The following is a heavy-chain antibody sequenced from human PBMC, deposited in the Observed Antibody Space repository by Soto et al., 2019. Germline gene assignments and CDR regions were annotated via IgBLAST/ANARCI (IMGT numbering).Heavy chain of an antibody. Sequence: ASVKVSCKASGYTFTSYAMHWVRQAPGQRLEWTGWINAGNGNTKYSQKFQGRVTITMDTSASTAYMELSSLRSEDTAVYYCARDCSTSPHRMDVWGQGTTVTVSS. J-gene: IGHJ6*02. CDR1: GYTFTSYA. D-gene: IGHD2-2*01. CDR3: ARDCSTSPHRMDV. V-gene: IGHV1-3*01. CDR2: INAGNGNT.